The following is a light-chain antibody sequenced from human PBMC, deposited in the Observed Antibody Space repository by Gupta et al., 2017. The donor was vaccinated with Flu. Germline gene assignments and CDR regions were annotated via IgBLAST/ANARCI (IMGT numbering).Light chain of an antibody. CDR1: QSISSY. Sequence: DIQMTQSPSSLSASVGDRVTITCRASQSISSYLNWYQQKPGKAPNLLIYAASTLQSGVPSRFSGSGSGTDFTLTISSLQPEDFATYYCQQSDSIPSIFGQGTKLEIK. CDR3: QQSDSIPSI. V-gene: IGKV1-39*01. CDR2: AAS. J-gene: IGKJ2*02.